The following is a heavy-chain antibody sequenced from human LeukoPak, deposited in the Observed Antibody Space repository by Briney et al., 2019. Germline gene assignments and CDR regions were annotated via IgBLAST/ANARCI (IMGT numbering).Heavy chain of an antibody. D-gene: IGHD3-9*01. CDR2: IYYSGIT. CDR1: GGSISSSSYY. V-gene: IGHV4-39*07. Sequence: SETLSLTCTVSGGSISSSSYYWGWIRQPPGKGLECIGSIYYSGITYYNPSLKSRVTISVDTSKNQFSLMLSSVTAADTAVYYCARAPTDTIFEPYYYYYGMDVWGQGTTVTVSS. CDR3: ARAPTDTIFEPYYYYYGMDV. J-gene: IGHJ6*02.